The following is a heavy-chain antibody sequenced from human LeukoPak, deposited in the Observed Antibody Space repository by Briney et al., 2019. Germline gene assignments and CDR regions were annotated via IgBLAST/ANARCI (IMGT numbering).Heavy chain of an antibody. CDR1: GGSISSSSYY. J-gene: IGHJ4*02. D-gene: IGHD1-14*01. V-gene: IGHV4-39*01. CDR2: IYYSGST. Sequence: SETLSLTCTVPGGSISSSSYYWGWSRQPPGKGLEWIGSIYYSGSTYYNPSLKTRVTISVDTSKNQFSLKLSSVTAADTAVYYCARIRVGGTSYYFDYWGQGTLVTVSS. CDR3: ARIRVGGTSYYFDY.